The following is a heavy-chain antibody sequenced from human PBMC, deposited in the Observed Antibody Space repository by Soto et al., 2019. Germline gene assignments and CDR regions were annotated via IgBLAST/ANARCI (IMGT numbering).Heavy chain of an antibody. V-gene: IGHV3-21*01. CDR2: ISSSSSYI. D-gene: IGHD6-19*01. CDR1: GFTFSSYS. J-gene: IGHJ3*02. CDR3: ARTAVAGTHDAFDI. Sequence: GGSLRLSCAASGFTFSSYSMNWVRQAPGKGLEWVSSISSSSSYIYYADSVKGRFTISRDYAKNSLYLQMNSLRAEDTAVYYCARTAVAGTHDAFDIWGQGAMVTVSS.